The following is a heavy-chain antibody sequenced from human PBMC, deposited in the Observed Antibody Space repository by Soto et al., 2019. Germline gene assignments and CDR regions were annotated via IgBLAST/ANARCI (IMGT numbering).Heavy chain of an antibody. Sequence: QVQLQQWGAGLLKPSETLSLTCAVYGGSFSDYYWSWIRQPPGKGLEWIGEINHSGSTNYNPSLKSRVTISVDTSKNQFSLKLSSVTAADTAVYYCARTGRLITEASTARGWFDPWGQGTLVTVSS. CDR3: ARTGRLITEASTARGWFDP. J-gene: IGHJ5*02. V-gene: IGHV4-34*01. CDR2: INHSGST. D-gene: IGHD1-20*01. CDR1: GGSFSDYY.